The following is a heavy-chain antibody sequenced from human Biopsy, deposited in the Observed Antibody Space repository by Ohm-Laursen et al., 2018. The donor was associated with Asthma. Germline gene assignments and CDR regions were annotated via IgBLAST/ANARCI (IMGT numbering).Heavy chain of an antibody. J-gene: IGHJ4*02. Sequence: SVKVSCKASGGSFSNFAFSWVRQAPGPGLECLGTIFTNFDIKSYAEKFQGRVTITADKSTSTTYMELSRLRSEDTSVYYCPRSYDTDSYPVLVLDYWGQGTLVTVSS. CDR3: PRSYDTDSYPVLVLDY. CDR2: IFTNFDIK. D-gene: IGHD3-22*01. CDR1: GGSFSNFA. V-gene: IGHV1-69*04.